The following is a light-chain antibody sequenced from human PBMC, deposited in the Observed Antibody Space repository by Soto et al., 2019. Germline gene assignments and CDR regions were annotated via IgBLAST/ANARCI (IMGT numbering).Light chain of an antibody. CDR1: QSISSY. J-gene: IGKJ2*01. CDR2: AAS. CDR3: QQSYSTPT. V-gene: IGKV1-39*01. Sequence: DIQMTQSPSSLSASVGDRVTITCRASQSISSYLNWYQQKPGKAPKLLIYAASSLQSGVPSRFSGSGSGTDLTLTISSLQHEDFSTYHCQQSYSTPTFGQGTKLEIK.